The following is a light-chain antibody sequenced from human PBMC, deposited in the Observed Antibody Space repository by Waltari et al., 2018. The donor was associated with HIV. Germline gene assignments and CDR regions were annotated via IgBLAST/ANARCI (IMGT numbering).Light chain of an antibody. CDR2: RNN. CDR3: AAWDVSLRGAYV. Sequence: QSVLTQPPSASGTPGQRVTISCSGASSDIGSNYVYWYQQLPGTAPKLLIYRNNLRPSGVPDRVSGSKSGTSASLAISGLRSEDEADYYCAAWDVSLRGAYVFGTGTKVAVL. CDR1: SSDIGSNY. V-gene: IGLV1-47*01. J-gene: IGLJ1*01.